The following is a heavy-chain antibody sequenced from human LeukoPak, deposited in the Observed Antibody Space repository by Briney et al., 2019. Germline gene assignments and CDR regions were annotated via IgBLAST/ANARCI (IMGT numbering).Heavy chain of an antibody. CDR2: IYSGGST. Sequence: GGSLRLSCAASGFTVSSNYMSWVRQAPGKGLEWVSVIYSGGSTYYADSVKGRFTISRDNSKNTLYLQMNSLRAEDTAVYYCAITDVDIVATIWGLDYWGQGTLVTVSS. CDR1: GFTVSSNY. CDR3: AITDVDIVATIWGLDY. V-gene: IGHV3-66*01. D-gene: IGHD5-12*01. J-gene: IGHJ4*02.